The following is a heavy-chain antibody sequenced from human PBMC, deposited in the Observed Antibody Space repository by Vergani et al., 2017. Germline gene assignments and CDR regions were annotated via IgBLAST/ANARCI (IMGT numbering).Heavy chain of an antibody. CDR2: VFRNGNV. CDR1: GASIHSFY. D-gene: IGHD4-23*01. J-gene: IGHJ2*01. V-gene: IGHV4-4*08. Sequence: VLLQEPGPGLVRPSETLSLKWSVSGASIHSFYWSLIRQSPGKGLELIGYVFRNGNVNSNPSFYFRFAIDTSNNELSFRVTPVTAADTAVYFCARDFGGEWYFDLWGRGATVTVSS. CDR3: ARDFGGEWYFDL.